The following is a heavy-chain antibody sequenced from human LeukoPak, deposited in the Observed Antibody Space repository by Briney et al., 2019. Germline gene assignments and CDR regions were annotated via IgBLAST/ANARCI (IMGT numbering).Heavy chain of an antibody. CDR1: GFTFSSYE. Sequence: GGSLRLSCAASGFTFSSYEMNWVRQAPGKGLEWVSYISSSGSTIYYADSVKGRFTISRDNAKNSLYLQMNSLRAEDTAVYYCAGEPWGYYFDYWGQGTLVTVSS. CDR2: ISSSGSTI. D-gene: IGHD7-27*01. J-gene: IGHJ4*02. V-gene: IGHV3-48*03. CDR3: AGEPWGYYFDY.